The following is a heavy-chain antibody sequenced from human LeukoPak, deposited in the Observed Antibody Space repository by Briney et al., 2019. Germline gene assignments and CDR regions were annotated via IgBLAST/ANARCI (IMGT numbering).Heavy chain of an antibody. CDR3: ARAPEDYDFWSGHFDY. J-gene: IGHJ4*02. CDR1: GGTFISYA. CDR2: IIPIFGTA. Sequence: SVKVSCKASGGTFISYAISWVRQAPGQGLEWMGGIIPIFGTANYAQKFQGRVTITADESTSTAYMELSSLRSEDTAVYYCARAPEDYDFWSGHFDYWGQGTLVTVSS. D-gene: IGHD3-3*01. V-gene: IGHV1-69*01.